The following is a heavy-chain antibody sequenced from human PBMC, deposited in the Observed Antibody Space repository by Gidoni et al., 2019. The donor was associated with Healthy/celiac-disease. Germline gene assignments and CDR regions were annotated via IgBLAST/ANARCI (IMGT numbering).Heavy chain of an antibody. CDR3: ARDLEGDYYDSSGYYPN. CDR1: GFTFSRYS. J-gene: IGHJ4*02. CDR2: ISSSSSYI. Sequence: EVQLVESGGGLVKPGGSLRLSCAASGFTFSRYSMNWVRQAPGKGLEWVSSISSSSSYIYYADSVKGRFTISRDNAKNSLYLQMNSLRAEDTAVYYCARDLEGDYYDSSGYYPNWGQGTLVTVSS. V-gene: IGHV3-21*01. D-gene: IGHD3-22*01.